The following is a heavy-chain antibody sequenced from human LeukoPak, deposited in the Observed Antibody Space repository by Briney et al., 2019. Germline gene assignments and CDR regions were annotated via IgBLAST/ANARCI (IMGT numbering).Heavy chain of an antibody. D-gene: IGHD3-10*01. CDR1: EFSVGSNY. CDR2: IYSGGST. CDR3: ARVLSGRGSLYDYYYYMDV. V-gene: IGHV3-66*01. Sequence: GGSLRPSCAASEFSVGSNYMTWVRQVPGKGLECVSLIYSGGSTYYADSVKGRFTISRDNSKNTLYLQMNSLRAEDTAVYYCARVLSGRGSLYDYYYYMDVWGKGTTVTISS. J-gene: IGHJ6*03.